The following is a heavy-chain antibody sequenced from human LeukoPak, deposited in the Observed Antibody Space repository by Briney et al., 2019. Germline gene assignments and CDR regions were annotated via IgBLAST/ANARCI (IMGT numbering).Heavy chain of an antibody. Sequence: ASVKVSCKASGYTFTSYGISWVRQAPGQGLEWMRIINPSGGSTSYAQKFQGRVTMTRDMSTSTVYMELSSLRSEDTAVYYCASNYGSGSYYNGADNWLDPWGQGTLVTVSS. J-gene: IGHJ5*02. D-gene: IGHD3-10*01. CDR1: GYTFTSYG. V-gene: IGHV1-46*01. CDR3: ASNYGSGSYYNGADNWLDP. CDR2: INPSGGST.